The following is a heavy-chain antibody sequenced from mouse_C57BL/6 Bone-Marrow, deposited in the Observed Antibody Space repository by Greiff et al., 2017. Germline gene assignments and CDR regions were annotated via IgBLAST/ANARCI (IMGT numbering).Heavy chain of an antibody. J-gene: IGHJ2*01. CDR2: IFPGSGST. Sequence: QVQLQQPGAELVKPGASVKMSCKASGYTFTSYWITWVKQRPGQGLEWIGDIFPGSGSTNYNEKFKSKATLTVDTSSSTAYMQLSSLTAKDSAVYYCTEDGPYYFGYWGQGTTLTVSS. V-gene: IGHV1-55*01. D-gene: IGHD2-3*01. CDR1: GYTFTSYW. CDR3: TEDGPYYFGY.